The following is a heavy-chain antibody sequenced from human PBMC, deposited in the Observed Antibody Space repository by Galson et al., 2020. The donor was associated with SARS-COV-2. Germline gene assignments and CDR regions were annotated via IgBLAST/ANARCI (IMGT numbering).Heavy chain of an antibody. J-gene: IGHJ6*02. CDR1: GFSLSTSGMC. Sequence: SGPTLVKHTQTLTLTCTFSGFSLSTSGMCVSWIRQPPGKALEWLARIDWDDDKYYSTSLKTRLTISKDTSKNQVVLTTTNMDPVDTATYYCALITSTLGRDDWGQGTTVTVAS. D-gene: IGHD3-16*01. CDR3: ALITSTLGRDD. V-gene: IGHV2-70*11. CDR2: IDWDDDK.